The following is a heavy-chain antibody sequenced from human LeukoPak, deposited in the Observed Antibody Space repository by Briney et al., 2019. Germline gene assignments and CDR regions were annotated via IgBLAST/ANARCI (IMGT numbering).Heavy chain of an antibody. V-gene: IGHV5-51*01. D-gene: IGHD2-8*01. Sequence: PGESLKISCKGSGYSSTSYWIGWVRQMPGKGLEWMGIIYPDDSDTRYSPSFEGQVIISVDKSISTAYLQWSSLKASDTATYYCARHGHCTNGVCYSNYYYYMDVWGKGTTVTVSS. CDR1: GYSSTSYW. CDR2: IYPDDSDT. J-gene: IGHJ6*03. CDR3: ARHGHCTNGVCYSNYYYYMDV.